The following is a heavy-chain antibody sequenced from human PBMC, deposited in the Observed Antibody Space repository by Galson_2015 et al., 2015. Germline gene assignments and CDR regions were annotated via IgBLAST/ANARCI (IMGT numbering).Heavy chain of an antibody. CDR3: ARSAGTHENWFDP. J-gene: IGHJ5*02. V-gene: IGHV1-18*01. Sequence: SVKVSCKASGYTFTTYGISWVRQAPGQGLEWMGWISASNGNTNYAQKLQGRVTMTTDTSTSTAYMELRSLRSDDTAVYYCARSAGTHENWFDPWGQGTLVTVSS. D-gene: IGHD4-23*01. CDR2: ISASNGNT. CDR1: GYTFTTYG.